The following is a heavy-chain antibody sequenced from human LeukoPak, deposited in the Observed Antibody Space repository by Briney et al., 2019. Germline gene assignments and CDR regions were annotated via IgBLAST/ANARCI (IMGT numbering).Heavy chain of an antibody. CDR2: IYTSGST. Sequence: SETLSLTCTVSGGSISSGSYYWSWIRQPAGKGLEWIGRIYTSGSTNYNPSLKSRVTISVDTSKNQFSLKLSSVTAADTAVYYCARGPISKYCGGDCYSPDYWGQGTLVTVSS. CDR1: GGSISSGSYY. D-gene: IGHD2-21*02. CDR3: ARGPISKYCGGDCYSPDY. V-gene: IGHV4-61*02. J-gene: IGHJ4*02.